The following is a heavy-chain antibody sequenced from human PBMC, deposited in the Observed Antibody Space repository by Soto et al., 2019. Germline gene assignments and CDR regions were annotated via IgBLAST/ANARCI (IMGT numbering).Heavy chain of an antibody. J-gene: IGHJ6*02. CDR3: AILKGLEPPYYYYGMDV. CDR2: ISSSGSTI. V-gene: IGHV3-48*03. CDR1: GFTFSSYE. Sequence: SLRLSCAASGFTFSSYEMNWVRQAPGKGLEWVSYISSSGSTIYYADSVKGRFTISRDNAKNSLYLQMNSLRAEDTAVYYCAILKGLEPPYYYYGMDVWGQGTTVTVSS. D-gene: IGHD1-1*01.